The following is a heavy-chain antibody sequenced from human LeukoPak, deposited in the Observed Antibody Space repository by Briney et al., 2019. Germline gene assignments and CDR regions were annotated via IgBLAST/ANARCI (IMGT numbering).Heavy chain of an antibody. Sequence: GRSLRLSCAASGFTFSSYAMHWVRQAPGKGVEWVAVISYDGSNKYYADSVKGRFTISRGNSKNTLYLQMNSLRAEDTAVYYCARARSSSGSYDWFDPWGQGTLVTVSS. J-gene: IGHJ5*02. D-gene: IGHD1-26*01. CDR2: ISYDGSNK. V-gene: IGHV3-30*04. CDR3: ARARSSSGSYDWFDP. CDR1: GFTFSSYA.